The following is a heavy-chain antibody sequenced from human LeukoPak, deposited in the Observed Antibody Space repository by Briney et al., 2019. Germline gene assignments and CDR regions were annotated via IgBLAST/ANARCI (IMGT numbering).Heavy chain of an antibody. CDR2: IYSSGST. CDR1: GYSISSGYY. CDR3: ARGLRVVEYDY. Sequence: ASETLSLTCTVSGYSISSGYYWSWIRQPPGRGLEWIGYIYSSGSTNYNPSLKSRVTMSVDTSKNQFSLKVSSVTAADTAVYYCARGLRVVEYDYWGQGTLVTVSS. J-gene: IGHJ4*02. D-gene: IGHD2-15*01. V-gene: IGHV4-61*01.